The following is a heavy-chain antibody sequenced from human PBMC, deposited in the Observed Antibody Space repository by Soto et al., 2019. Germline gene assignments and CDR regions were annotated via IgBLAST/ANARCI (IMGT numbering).Heavy chain of an antibody. J-gene: IGHJ4*02. Sequence: LRLSCVASGFSFSNYEMNWVRQAPGKGLEWVSYISSSAFNIYYADSVKGRFTISRDNAKNSLYLQMNSLRAEDTGVYYCARDKEEWLARNQPFEYWGQGTLVTVSS. D-gene: IGHD6-19*01. CDR1: GFSFSNYE. CDR2: ISSSAFNI. V-gene: IGHV3-48*03. CDR3: ARDKEEWLARNQPFEY.